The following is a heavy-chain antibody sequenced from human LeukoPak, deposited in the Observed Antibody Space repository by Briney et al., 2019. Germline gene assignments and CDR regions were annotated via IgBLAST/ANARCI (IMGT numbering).Heavy chain of an antibody. CDR1: GFTFSSYA. J-gene: IGHJ6*02. CDR2: LSGSGGSGGST. V-gene: IGHV3-23*01. Sequence: PGGSLRLSCAASGFTFSSYAMSWVRQAPGKGLEWVSALSGSGGSGGSTYYADSVNGRFTISRDNSKNTLYLEMNSLRAEDTAVYYCAKATGSKNYYGMDDWGQGTTVTVSS. D-gene: IGHD1-26*01. CDR3: AKATGSKNYYGMDD.